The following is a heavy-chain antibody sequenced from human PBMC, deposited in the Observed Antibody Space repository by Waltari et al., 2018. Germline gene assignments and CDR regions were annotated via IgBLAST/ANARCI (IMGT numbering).Heavy chain of an antibody. Sequence: QVQLQESGPGLVKPSETLSLTCAVSGYSISSGYYWGWIRQPPGKGLEWIGSIYHSGSTYDNPSLKSRVTISVDTSKNQFSLKLSSVTAADTAVYYCARYHDFWTDYWGQGTLVTVSS. D-gene: IGHD3-3*01. J-gene: IGHJ4*02. CDR3: ARYHDFWTDY. V-gene: IGHV4-38-2*01. CDR1: GYSISSGYY. CDR2: IYHSGST.